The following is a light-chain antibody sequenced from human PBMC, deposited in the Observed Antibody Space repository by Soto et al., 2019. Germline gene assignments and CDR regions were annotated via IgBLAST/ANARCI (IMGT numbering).Light chain of an antibody. CDR2: EGS. CDR3: CSYAGSSTPQV. Sequence: QSVLTQPASVSGSPGQSITISCTGTSSDVGSYNLVSWYQQHPGKAPKLMIYEGSKRPSGVSNRFSGSKSGNTASLTISGLQAEDEADYYCCSYAGSSTPQVFGSGTQLTVL. CDR1: SSDVGSYNL. V-gene: IGLV2-23*01. J-gene: IGLJ6*01.